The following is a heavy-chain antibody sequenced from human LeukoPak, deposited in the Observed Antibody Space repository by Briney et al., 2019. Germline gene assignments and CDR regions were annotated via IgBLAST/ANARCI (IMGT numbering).Heavy chain of an antibody. CDR1: GFTFSSYS. D-gene: IGHD6-13*01. V-gene: IGHV3-21*01. Sequence: GGSLRLSCAASGFTFSSYSMNWVRQAPGKGLEWVSSISSSSSYIYYAGSVKGRFTISRDNAKNSLYLQMNSLRAEDTAVYYCARDIPTYSSSWPIDYWGQGTLVTASS. CDR2: ISSSSSYI. CDR3: ARDIPTYSSSWPIDY. J-gene: IGHJ4*02.